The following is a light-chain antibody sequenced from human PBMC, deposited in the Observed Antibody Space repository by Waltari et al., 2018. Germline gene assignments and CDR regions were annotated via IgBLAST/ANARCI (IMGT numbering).Light chain of an antibody. V-gene: IGKV4-1*01. CDR1: QSVLYSSNNKNY. CDR3: QQYYSTPLT. J-gene: IGKJ4*01. Sequence: DIVMTQSPDSLAVSLGERATIHCKSSQSVLYSSNNKNYLAWYQQKPGQPPKLLISRASTRESGVPDRFSGSGSGTDFTLTISSLQAEDVAVYYCQQYYSTPLTFGGGTKVEIK. CDR2: RAS.